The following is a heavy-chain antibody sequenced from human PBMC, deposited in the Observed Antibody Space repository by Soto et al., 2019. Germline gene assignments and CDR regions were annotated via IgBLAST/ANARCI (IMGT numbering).Heavy chain of an antibody. J-gene: IGHJ4*02. Sequence: QLQLQESGPGLVKPSETLSLTCAVSGGSISSSSYYWGWIRQPPGKGLEWIGSIYYSGSTYYTPSPHTRFAISVYTSKSQFSLKLNSVTAADTAVYYCARRTVNIRTFYSGLKTHCFDYWGQGTLVTVSS. D-gene: IGHD6-19*01. CDR2: IYYSGST. CDR3: ARRTVNIRTFYSGLKTHCFDY. V-gene: IGHV4-39*01. CDR1: GGSISSSSYY.